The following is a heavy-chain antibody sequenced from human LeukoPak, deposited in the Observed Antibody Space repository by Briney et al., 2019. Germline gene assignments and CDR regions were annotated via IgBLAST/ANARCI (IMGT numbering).Heavy chain of an antibody. V-gene: IGHV5-10-1*01. J-gene: IGHJ5*02. CDR2: IDPSDSYT. Sequence: GESLKISCKGSGYSFTNYWISWVRQIPGKGLEWMGKIDPSDSYTNYSPSFQGHVTISADKSISTTYLQWSSLKASDTAMYYCARGYCSGGSCNWFDPWGQGTLVTVSS. CDR3: ARGYCSGGSCNWFDP. CDR1: GYSFTNYW. D-gene: IGHD2-15*01.